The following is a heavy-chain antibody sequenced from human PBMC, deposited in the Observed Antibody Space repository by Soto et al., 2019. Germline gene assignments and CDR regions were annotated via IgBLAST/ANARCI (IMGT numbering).Heavy chain of an antibody. CDR2: IIPIFGTA. Sequence: ASVKVSCKASGGTFSSYAISWVRQAPGQGLEWMGGIIPIFGTANYAQKFQGRVTITADESTSTAYMELSSLRSEDTAVYYCARDLSRTDSIAVAGRTIIKPPERPSAVGYYYGMDVWGQGTTVTVSS. CDR1: GGTFSSYA. CDR3: ARDLSRTDSIAVAGRTIIKPPERPSAVGYYYGMDV. V-gene: IGHV1-69*13. D-gene: IGHD6-19*01. J-gene: IGHJ6*02.